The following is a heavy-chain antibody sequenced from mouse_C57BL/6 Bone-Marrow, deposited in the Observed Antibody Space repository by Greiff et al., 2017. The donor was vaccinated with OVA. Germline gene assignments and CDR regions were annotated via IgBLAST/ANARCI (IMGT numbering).Heavy chain of an antibody. CDR1: GYTFTDYE. J-gene: IGHJ1*03. V-gene: IGHV1-15*01. Sequence: VQGVESGAELVRPGASVTLSCKASGYTFTDYEMHWVKQTPVHGLEWIGAIDPETGGTAYNQKFKGKAILTADKSSSTAYMELRSLTSEDSAVYYCTRRYYYGSSHWYFDVWGTGTTVTVSS. D-gene: IGHD1-1*01. CDR3: TRRYYYGSSHWYFDV. CDR2: IDPETGGT.